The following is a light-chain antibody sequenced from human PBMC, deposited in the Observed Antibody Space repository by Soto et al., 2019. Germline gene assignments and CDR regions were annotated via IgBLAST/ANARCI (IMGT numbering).Light chain of an antibody. CDR1: EDISNY. CDR2: GAS. J-gene: IGKJ1*01. Sequence: DIQMTQSPSSLSASVGDRVTITCRASEDISNYLAWYQQKPGKVHKLLIYGASTLQSGVPSRFSGSGSGTDFTLTISSLQTEDVATYYCQNYKRDPWPFGQGTKVESK. CDR3: QNYKRDPWP. V-gene: IGKV1-27*01.